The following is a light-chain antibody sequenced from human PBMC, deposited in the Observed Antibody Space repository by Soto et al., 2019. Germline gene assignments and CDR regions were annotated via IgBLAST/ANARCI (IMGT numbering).Light chain of an antibody. CDR2: DAS. CDR1: QSVSSY. J-gene: IGKJ4*01. Sequence: DIVLTQSPATLSSSPGERATLSCRTSQSVSSYLAWYQQKPGQAPRLLIYDASSRATGIPARFSGSGSGTDFTLTISSLEPEDFAVYYCQQRSNWPLTFGGGTKVEIK. CDR3: QQRSNWPLT. V-gene: IGKV3-11*01.